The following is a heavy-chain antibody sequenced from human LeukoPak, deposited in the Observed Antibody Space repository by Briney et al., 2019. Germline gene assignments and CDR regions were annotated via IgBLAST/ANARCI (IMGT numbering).Heavy chain of an antibody. Sequence: ASVKVSCKASGYTFTSYYMHWVRQAPGQGLEWMGIINPSGGSTSYAQKCQGRVTMTRDTSTTTVYMELSSLRSEATAVYYCARVFPYGSGSPYNWFDPWGQGTLVTVSS. J-gene: IGHJ5*02. CDR3: ARVFPYGSGSPYNWFDP. CDR2: INPSGGST. CDR1: GYTFTSYY. V-gene: IGHV1-46*01. D-gene: IGHD3-10*01.